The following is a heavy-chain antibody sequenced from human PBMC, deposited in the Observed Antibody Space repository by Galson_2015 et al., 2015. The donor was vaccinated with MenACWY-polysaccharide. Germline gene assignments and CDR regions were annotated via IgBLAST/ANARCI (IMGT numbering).Heavy chain of an antibody. CDR3: AREGYCTNGVCYTVFDY. CDR1: GYTFTGYG. Sequence: SVKVSCKASGYTFTGYGISWVRQAPGQGLEWMGWISAYNGNTNYAQKLQGRVTMTTDTSTSTAYMELRSLRSDDTAVYYCAREGYCTNGVCYTVFDYWGQGTLVTVSS. D-gene: IGHD2-8*01. V-gene: IGHV1-18*01. CDR2: ISAYNGNT. J-gene: IGHJ4*02.